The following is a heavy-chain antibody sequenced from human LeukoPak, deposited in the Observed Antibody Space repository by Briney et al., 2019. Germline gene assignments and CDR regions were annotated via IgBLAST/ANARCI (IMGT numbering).Heavy chain of an antibody. V-gene: IGHV4-4*07. CDR3: ARAVVVPAAMYYYYYYMDV. CDR1: GGSISSYY. D-gene: IGHD2-2*01. J-gene: IGHJ6*03. Sequence: SETLSLTCTVPGGSISSYYWSWIRQPAGKGLEWIGRIYTSGSTNYNPSLKSRVTMSVDTSKNQFSLKLSSVTAADTAVYYCARAVVVPAAMYYYYYYMDVWGKGTTVTVSS. CDR2: IYTSGST.